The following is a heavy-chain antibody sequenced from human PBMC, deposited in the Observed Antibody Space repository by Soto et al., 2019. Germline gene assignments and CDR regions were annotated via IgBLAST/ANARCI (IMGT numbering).Heavy chain of an antibody. CDR1: GGSFSSGDYH. Sequence: QVQLQESGPGLVKPSQTLSLTCTVSGGSFSSGDYHWSWIRQYPGKGLEWIGIIYDSGRTYYNPSLKSRLTISVDTSKKQFSLNLSSVTAADTAVYFCARCLSAVFYYGLDVWGQGPTVTVSS. CDR2: IYDSGRT. D-gene: IGHD2-2*01. V-gene: IGHV4-31*03. J-gene: IGHJ6*02. CDR3: ARCLSAVFYYGLDV.